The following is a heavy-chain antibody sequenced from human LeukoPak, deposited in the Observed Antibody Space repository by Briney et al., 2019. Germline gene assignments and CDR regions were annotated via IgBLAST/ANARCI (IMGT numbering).Heavy chain of an antibody. Sequence: GGSLRLSCAASGFPFSSYAMSWVRQAPGKGLEWVSVIYSDGGTYYADSVQGRFTISRDNSKSTLCLQMNSLRAEDTAVYYCAKQLGYCSDGSCYFPYWGQGTLVTVSS. CDR2: IYSDGGT. V-gene: IGHV3-23*03. CDR3: AKQLGYCSDGSCYFPY. CDR1: GFPFSSYA. J-gene: IGHJ4*02. D-gene: IGHD2-15*01.